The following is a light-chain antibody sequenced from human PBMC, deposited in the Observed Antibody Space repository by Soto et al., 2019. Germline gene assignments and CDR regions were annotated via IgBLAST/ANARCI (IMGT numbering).Light chain of an antibody. Sequence: QSVLTQPPSVSGAPGPRVTISCTGSSSNIGGAYDVHWYQQLPGTAPKLLIYANKYRPSGVPDRFSGSKSGTSASLAITGLQADDEADYYCQSYDSSLNGYVFGTGTKLTVL. J-gene: IGLJ1*01. CDR1: SSNIGGAYD. CDR3: QSYDSSLNGYV. CDR2: ANK. V-gene: IGLV1-40*01.